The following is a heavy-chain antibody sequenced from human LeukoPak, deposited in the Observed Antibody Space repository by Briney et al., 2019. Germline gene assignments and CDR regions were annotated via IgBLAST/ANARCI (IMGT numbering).Heavy chain of an antibody. D-gene: IGHD3-10*01. V-gene: IGHV1-69*05. CDR2: IIPIFGTA. Sequence: ASVKVSCKASGGTFSSYAISWVRQAPGQGLEWMGRIIPIFGTANYAQKFQGRVTITTDESTSTAHMELSSLRSEDTAVYYCGSGSYYNWFDPWGQGTLVTVSS. CDR1: GGTFSSYA. J-gene: IGHJ5*02. CDR3: GSGSYYNWFDP.